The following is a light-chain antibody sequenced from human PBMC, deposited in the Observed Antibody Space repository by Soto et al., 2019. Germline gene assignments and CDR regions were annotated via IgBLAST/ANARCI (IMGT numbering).Light chain of an antibody. CDR1: QNVYNN. J-gene: IGKJ4*01. Sequence: ETVMTQSPAALSVSPGERATLSCRASQNVYNNLAWYQQKPGQAPRLLIYHASSRATGIPARFSGSGSGTEFTLTISSLQSEDFAVYYCQQYNEWPLTFGGGTKVEIK. CDR3: QQYNEWPLT. CDR2: HAS. V-gene: IGKV3-15*01.